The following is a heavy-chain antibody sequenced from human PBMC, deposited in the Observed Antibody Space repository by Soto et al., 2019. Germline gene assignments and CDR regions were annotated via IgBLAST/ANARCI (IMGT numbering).Heavy chain of an antibody. CDR1: GFTFSNAW. CDR2: IKSKTDGGTT. Sequence: EVQLVESGGGLVKPGGSLRLSCAASGFTFSNAWMNWVRQAPGKGLEWVGRIKSKTDGGTTDYAALVKGRFTISRDDSKNTLYLQMNSLKTEDAAGYYCTTDCVIVLFVEVLWGQGTLVTVSS. CDR3: TTDCVIVLFVEVL. V-gene: IGHV3-15*07. J-gene: IGHJ4*02. D-gene: IGHD3-22*01.